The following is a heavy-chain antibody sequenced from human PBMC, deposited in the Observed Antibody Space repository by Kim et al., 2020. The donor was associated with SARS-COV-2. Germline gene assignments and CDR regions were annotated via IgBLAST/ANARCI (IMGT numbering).Heavy chain of an antibody. CDR2: IIPIVGKT. Sequence: SVKVSCKASGGTFSNNAISWVRQAPGQGLEWMGRIIPIVGKTNYAQKFQGRVTVIADKSTSTVYMDLSSLRSEDTAVYYCATGAAGGYNYFGMDVWGQGTTVTVSS. CDR3: ATGAAGGYNYFGMDV. V-gene: IGHV1-69*04. CDR1: GGTFSNNA. D-gene: IGHD6-13*01. J-gene: IGHJ6*02.